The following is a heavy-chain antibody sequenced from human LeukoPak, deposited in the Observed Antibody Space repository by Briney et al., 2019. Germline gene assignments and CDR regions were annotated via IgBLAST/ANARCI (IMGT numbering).Heavy chain of an antibody. D-gene: IGHD1-26*01. J-gene: IGHJ3*02. Sequence: SVKVSCKASGGTFSSYTINWVRQAPGQGLEWMGRIIPILGIANYAQKFQGRVTITADKSTSTAYMELSSLRSEDTAVYYCARGRRELDAFDIWGQGTMVTVSS. CDR2: IIPILGIA. V-gene: IGHV1-69*02. CDR3: ARGRRELDAFDI. CDR1: GGTFSSYT.